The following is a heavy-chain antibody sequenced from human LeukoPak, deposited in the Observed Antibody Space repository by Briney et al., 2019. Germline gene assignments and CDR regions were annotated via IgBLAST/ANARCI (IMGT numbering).Heavy chain of an antibody. CDR2: VSGSGGST. D-gene: IGHD6-6*01. Sequence: PGGSLRLSCAASGFTFSSYAMSWVRQAPGKGLEWVSVVSGSGGSTYYADSVKGRLTISRDNSKNTLYLQISSLRAEDTAVYYCAKDPNSSSSEIGYWGPGTLVTVSS. V-gene: IGHV3-23*01. CDR3: AKDPNSSSSEIGY. CDR1: GFTFSSYA. J-gene: IGHJ4*02.